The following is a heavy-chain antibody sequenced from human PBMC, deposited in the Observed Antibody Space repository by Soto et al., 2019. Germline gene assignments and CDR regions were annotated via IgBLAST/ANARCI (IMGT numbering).Heavy chain of an antibody. V-gene: IGHV4-30-4*08. Sequence: SETLSLTCSVSGGSISGDYYWSWIRQSPEKGLEWIGYIYYSGSSYSNPALQSRLSMSLDTSKNQFSLKLRSVTAADTAVYYCARRYCSGGSCSWWTYWGQGTLVTVSS. CDR1: GGSISGDYY. J-gene: IGHJ4*02. CDR3: ARRYCSGGSCSWWTY. CDR2: IYYSGSS. D-gene: IGHD2-15*01.